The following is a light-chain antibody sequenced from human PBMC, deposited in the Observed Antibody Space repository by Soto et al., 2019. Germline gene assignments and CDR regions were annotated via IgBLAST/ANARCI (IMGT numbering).Light chain of an antibody. J-gene: IGKJ1*01. CDR3: QQYNHWPWT. CDR1: QSVSSD. V-gene: IGKV3-15*01. CDR2: GAS. Sequence: EIVMTQSPATLSVSPGGRATLSCRASQSVSSDLAWYHQKPGQAPRLLIYGASTRATGIPARFSVSESGTEFPLTISRLQCEDIAFYYRQQYNHWPWTVPQGTKVQIQ.